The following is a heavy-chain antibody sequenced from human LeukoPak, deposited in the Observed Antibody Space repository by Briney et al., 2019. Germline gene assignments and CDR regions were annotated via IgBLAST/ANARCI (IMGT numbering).Heavy chain of an antibody. CDR1: GGTFSSYT. Sequence: GASVKVSCKASGGTFSSYTISWVRQAPGQGLEWMGRIIPILGIANYAQKFQGRVTITADKSTSTAYMELSSLRSEDTAVYYCARARGIAVAGYYFDYWGQGTLVTVSS. D-gene: IGHD6-19*01. V-gene: IGHV1-69*02. CDR2: IIPILGIA. J-gene: IGHJ4*02. CDR3: ARARGIAVAGYYFDY.